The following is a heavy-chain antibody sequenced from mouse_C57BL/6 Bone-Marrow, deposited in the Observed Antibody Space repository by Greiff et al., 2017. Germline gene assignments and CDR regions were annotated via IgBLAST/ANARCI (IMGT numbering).Heavy chain of an antibody. Sequence: EVQLQQSGPELVKPGASVKIPCKASGYTFTDYNMDWVKQSHGKSLEWIGDINPNNGGTIYNQKFKGKATLTVDKSSSTAYMGLRSLTSEETAVYYCARWDYWYFDVWGTGTTVTVSS. CDR3: ARWDYWYFDV. V-gene: IGHV1-18*01. J-gene: IGHJ1*03. CDR1: GYTFTDYN. D-gene: IGHD2-4*01. CDR2: INPNNGGT.